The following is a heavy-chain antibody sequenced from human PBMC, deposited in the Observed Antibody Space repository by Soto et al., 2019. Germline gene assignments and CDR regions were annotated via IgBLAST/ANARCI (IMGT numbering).Heavy chain of an antibody. J-gene: IGHJ4*02. CDR2: IYTRGST. CDR3: AREDQIVGSLDY. V-gene: IGHV4-4*07. D-gene: IGHD2-21*01. CDR1: VGSISSYY. Sequence: SEPLPVTCTVSVGSISSYYLICIRQPAGKGLEWIWRIYTRGSTNYNPSLKSRVTMSADTSKNQFSLKLSSVTAADTAVFYCAREDQIVGSLDYWGQGILVTVSS.